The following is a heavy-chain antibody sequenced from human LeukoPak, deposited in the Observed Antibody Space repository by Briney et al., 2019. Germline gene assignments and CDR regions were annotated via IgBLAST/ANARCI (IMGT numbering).Heavy chain of an antibody. D-gene: IGHD3-22*01. V-gene: IGHV3-30*02. CDR2: IRYDGSNK. CDR3: AKDFSESQYYYDSSGYWGY. CDR1: GFSFSSYW. J-gene: IGHJ4*02. Sequence: GGSLRLSCAASGFSFSSYWMNWVRQAPGKGLEWVAFIRYDGSNKYYADSVKGRFTISRDNSKNTLYLQMNSLRAEDTAVYYCAKDFSESQYYYDSSGYWGYWGQGTLVTVSS.